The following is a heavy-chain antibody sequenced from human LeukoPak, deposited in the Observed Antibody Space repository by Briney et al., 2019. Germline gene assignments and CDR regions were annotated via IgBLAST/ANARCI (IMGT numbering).Heavy chain of an antibody. CDR3: AREILKTAIYDAFDI. D-gene: IGHD2-21*02. V-gene: IGHV3-21*01. CDR1: GFTFRRYG. Sequence: GGSLRLSCAASGFTFRRYGMNWVRQTPGKGLEWVSSTSSSGAYIYYSDSVQGRFTISRDNAKNSLYLQMNSLRAEDTAVYYCAREILKTAIYDAFDIWGQGTMVTVSP. J-gene: IGHJ3*02. CDR2: TSSSGAYI.